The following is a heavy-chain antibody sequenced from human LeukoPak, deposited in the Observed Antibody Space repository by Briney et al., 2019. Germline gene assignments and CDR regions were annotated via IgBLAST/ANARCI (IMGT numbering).Heavy chain of an antibody. V-gene: IGHV4-59*01. D-gene: IGHD3-22*01. Sequence: SETLSLTCTVSGGSISSYYWSWIRQPPGKGLEWIGYIYYSGSTNYNPSLKSRVTISVDTSKNQFSLKLSSVTAADTAVYYCATSGDYYNSRPFDYWGQGTLVTVSS. CDR3: ATSGDYYNSRPFDY. J-gene: IGHJ4*02. CDR2: IYYSGST. CDR1: GGSISSYY.